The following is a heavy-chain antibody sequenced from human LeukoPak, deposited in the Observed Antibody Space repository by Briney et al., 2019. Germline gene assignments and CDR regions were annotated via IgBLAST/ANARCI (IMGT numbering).Heavy chain of an antibody. CDR2: MYSGGDT. J-gene: IGHJ5*02. Sequence: PGGSLRLSCAASGFTVSDNYMSWVRQAPGKGLEWVSVMYSGGDTYYANSVKGRFTFSRDISKNTLYLQMNGLRTEDTAMYYCAIDAPQVPAAGVLASWGQGTLVTVSS. V-gene: IGHV3-53*01. CDR3: AIDAPQVPAAGVLAS. D-gene: IGHD6-13*01. CDR1: GFTVSDNY.